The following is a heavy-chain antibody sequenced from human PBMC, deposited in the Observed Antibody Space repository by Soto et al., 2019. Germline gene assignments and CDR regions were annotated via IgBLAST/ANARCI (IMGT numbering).Heavy chain of an antibody. Sequence: SVKVSCKASGGTFSSYAISWVRQAPGQGLEWMGGIIPIFGTANYAQKFQGRVTITADESTSTAYMELSSLRSEDAAVYYCARGVRMSIAAAENYGMDVWGQGTTVTVSS. D-gene: IGHD6-13*01. CDR3: ARGVRMSIAAAENYGMDV. J-gene: IGHJ6*02. V-gene: IGHV1-69*13. CDR1: GGTFSSYA. CDR2: IIPIFGTA.